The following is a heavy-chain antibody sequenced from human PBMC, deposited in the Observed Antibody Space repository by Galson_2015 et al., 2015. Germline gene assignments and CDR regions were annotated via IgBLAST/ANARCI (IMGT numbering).Heavy chain of an antibody. CDR1: GFTFSSYA. J-gene: IGHJ4*02. CDR2: ISYDGSNK. V-gene: IGHV3-30-3*01. CDR3: ARGYVVVVADRSPIDY. D-gene: IGHD2-15*01. Sequence: SLRLSCAASGFTFSSYAMHWVRQAPGKGLEWVAVISYDGSNKYYADSVKGRFTISRDNSKNTLYLRMNSLRAEDTAVYYCARGYVVVVADRSPIDYWGQGTLVTVSS.